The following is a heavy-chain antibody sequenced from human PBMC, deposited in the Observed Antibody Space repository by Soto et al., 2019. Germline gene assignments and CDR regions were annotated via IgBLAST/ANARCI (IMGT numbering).Heavy chain of an antibody. CDR3: VRGMNFRF. CDR1: GGSISSTSHY. J-gene: IGHJ4*01. Sequence: SETLSLTCTVSGGSISSTSHYWGWIRQPPGKGLEWIGSIYYSGNTDYNPSLKSRVTISVDTSKNRFSLKLSSVTAADTAVYFCVRGMNFRFGGQGTLVTASS. V-gene: IGHV4-39*01. D-gene: IGHD1-7*01. CDR2: IYYSGNT.